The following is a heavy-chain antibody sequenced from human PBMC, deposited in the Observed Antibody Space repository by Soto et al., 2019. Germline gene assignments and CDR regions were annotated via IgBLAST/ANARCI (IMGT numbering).Heavy chain of an antibody. CDR1: GGSFSGYY. Sequence: SETLSLTCAVYGGSFSGYYWSWIRQPPGKGLEWIGEINHSGSTNYNPSLKSRVTISVDTSKNQFSLKLSSVTAADTAVYYCARVIRYSSSEFDYWGQGTLVTVSS. V-gene: IGHV4-34*01. J-gene: IGHJ4*02. CDR3: ARVIRYSSSEFDY. D-gene: IGHD6-6*01. CDR2: INHSGST.